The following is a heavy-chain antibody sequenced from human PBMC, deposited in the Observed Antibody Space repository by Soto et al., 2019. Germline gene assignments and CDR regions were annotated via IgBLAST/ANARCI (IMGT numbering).Heavy chain of an antibody. V-gene: IGHV3-21*01. CDR1: GFTFSSYS. CDR2: ISSSSGYI. CDR3: AKDTISRALDI. Sequence: EVQLVESGGGLVKPGGSLRLSCAASGFTFSSYSMNWVRQAPGKGLEWVSSISSSSGYIYYADSVKGRFTISRDNAKNSLYLQMNSLRAEDSAVYYCAKDTISRALDIWGQGTMVTVSS. D-gene: IGHD3-3*01. J-gene: IGHJ3*02.